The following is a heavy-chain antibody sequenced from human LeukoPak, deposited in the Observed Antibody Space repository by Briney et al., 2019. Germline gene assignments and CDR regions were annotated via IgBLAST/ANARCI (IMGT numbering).Heavy chain of an antibody. V-gene: IGHV4-39*07. Sequence: SETLSLTCTVSGGSISSSSYYWGWIRQPPGKGLEWIGSIYYSGSTYYNPSLKSRVTISVDTSKNQFSLKLSSVTAADTAVYYCAGGESSGYKPDDAFDIWGQGTMVTVSS. D-gene: IGHD6-19*01. CDR2: IYYSGST. J-gene: IGHJ3*02. CDR3: AGGESSGYKPDDAFDI. CDR1: GGSISSSSYY.